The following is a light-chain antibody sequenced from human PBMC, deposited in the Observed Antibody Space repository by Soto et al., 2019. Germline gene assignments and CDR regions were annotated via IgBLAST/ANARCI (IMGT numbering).Light chain of an antibody. V-gene: IGKV3-20*01. CDR1: QSVTNNY. J-gene: IGKJ2*01. CDR3: HLYGASARYT. Sequence: ETILTQSPGTLSLSPGERVTLSCKTSQSVTNNYLAWYQQKFGQAPRLLIYGASSRATGIPDRFSGSVSGTDFTLTISRLEPEYFAVYYCHLYGASARYTFGQGTKLELK. CDR2: GAS.